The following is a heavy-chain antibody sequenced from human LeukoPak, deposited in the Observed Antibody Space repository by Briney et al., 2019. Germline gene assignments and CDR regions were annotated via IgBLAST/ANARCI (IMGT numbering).Heavy chain of an antibody. J-gene: IGHJ4*02. CDR3: ARHWNADYYDSSGPYYFDY. CDR2: IHHTGNT. V-gene: IGHV4-34*01. Sequence: PSETLSLTCAVDGGSFSGFYWSWIRQTPGKGPEWVGEIHHTGNTNYNPSLTDYNPSLKSRVTISVDSSRNQFSLKLSSVTAADTAVYYCARHWNADYYDSSGPYYFDYWGQGTLVTVSS. CDR1: GGSFSGFY. D-gene: IGHD3-22*01.